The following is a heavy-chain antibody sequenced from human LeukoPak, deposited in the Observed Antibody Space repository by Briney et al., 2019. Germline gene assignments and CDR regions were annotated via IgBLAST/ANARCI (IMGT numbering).Heavy chain of an antibody. CDR3: AREQQWLDSNYGMDV. CDR1: GFTFSSYG. V-gene: IGHV3-33*01. D-gene: IGHD6-19*01. J-gene: IGHJ6*02. CDR2: IWYDGSNK. Sequence: PGRSLRLSCAASGFTFSSYGMHWVRQAPGKGLEWVAVIWYDGSNKYYADSVKGRFTISRDNSKNTLYLQMHSLRAEDTAVYYCAREQQWLDSNYGMDVWGQGTTVTVSS.